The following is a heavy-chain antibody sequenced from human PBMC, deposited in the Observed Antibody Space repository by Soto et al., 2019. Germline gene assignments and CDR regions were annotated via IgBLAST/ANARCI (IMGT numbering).Heavy chain of an antibody. CDR3: ARDADQQWLVSYGMDV. CDR2: IWYDGSNK. Sequence: GGSLRLSCAASGFTFSSYGMHWVRQAPGKGLEWVAVIWYDGSNKYYADSVKGRFTISRDNSKNTLYLQMNSLRAEDTAVYYCARDADQQWLVSYGMDVWGQGTTVTVSS. D-gene: IGHD6-19*01. CDR1: GFTFSSYG. V-gene: IGHV3-33*01. J-gene: IGHJ6*02.